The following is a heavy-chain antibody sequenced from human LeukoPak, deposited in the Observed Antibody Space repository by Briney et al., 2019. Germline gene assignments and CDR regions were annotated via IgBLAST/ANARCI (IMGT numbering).Heavy chain of an antibody. J-gene: IGHJ6*04. Sequence: SGGSLRLSCVASGFTFSNYWMSWVRQAPGKGLEWVANVKPDESEKYYGDSVKGRFTISRDNAKNSLYLQMNSLRAEDTAVYYCAELGITMIGGVWGKGTTVTISS. V-gene: IGHV3-7*01. CDR1: GFTFSNYW. CDR3: AELGITMIGGV. CDR2: VKPDESEK. D-gene: IGHD3-10*02.